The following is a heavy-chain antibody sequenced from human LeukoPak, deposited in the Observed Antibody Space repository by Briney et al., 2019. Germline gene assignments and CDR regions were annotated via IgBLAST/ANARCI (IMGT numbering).Heavy chain of an antibody. CDR2: IKSKTDGGTT. Sequence: GGSQRLSCAASGFSFRNAWMSWVRQAPGKGLEWVGRIKSKTDGGTTDYAAPVKGRFTISRDDSKNTLYLQMNSLKTEDTAVYYCTTVWNCGGDCADAFDIWGRGTMVTVSS. J-gene: IGHJ3*02. D-gene: IGHD2-21*02. V-gene: IGHV3-15*01. CDR3: TTVWNCGGDCADAFDI. CDR1: GFSFRNAW.